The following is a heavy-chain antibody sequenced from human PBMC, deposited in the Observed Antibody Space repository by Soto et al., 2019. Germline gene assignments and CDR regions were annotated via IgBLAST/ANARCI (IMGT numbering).Heavy chain of an antibody. J-gene: IGHJ4*02. CDR1: GGSVSSGSYY. CDR3: ARRGYDSSGYYPY. D-gene: IGHD3-22*01. Sequence: PSETLSLTCTVSGGSVSSGSYYWSWIRQPPGKGLEWIGYIYYSGSTNYNPSLKSRVTISVDTSKNQFSLKLSSVTAADTAVYYCARRGYDSSGYYPYWGQGTLVTVSS. V-gene: IGHV4-61*01. CDR2: IYYSGST.